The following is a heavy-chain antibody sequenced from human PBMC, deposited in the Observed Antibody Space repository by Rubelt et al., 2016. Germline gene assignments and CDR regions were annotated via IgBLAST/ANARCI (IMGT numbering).Heavy chain of an antibody. V-gene: IGHV3-33*01. D-gene: IGHD6-19*01. CDR1: GFTFSSCG. J-gene: IGHJ4*02. CDR2: IWYDGSDK. Sequence: GGGVVQPGRSLRLSCAASGFTFSSCGMHWVRQAPGKGLEWVALIWYDGSDKYYADSVKGRFTISRDNSKGTVYLQMNSLKTEDTAVYYCTRPEVAVAGNDLIRDYWGQGTLVTVSS. CDR3: TRPEVAVAGNDLIRDY.